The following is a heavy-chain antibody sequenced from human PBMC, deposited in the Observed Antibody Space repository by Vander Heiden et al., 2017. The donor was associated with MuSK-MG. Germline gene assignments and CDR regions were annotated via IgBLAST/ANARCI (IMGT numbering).Heavy chain of an antibody. J-gene: IGHJ4*02. V-gene: IGHV3-74*01. Sequence: EGRLVESGGGLVQPGGSLRLSCVASGFALSDHWMHWVRQVPGKGLVSVSRIDSDGTLTSYAESVQGRFSISRDNAKNTLYLQMHSLRVEDTAVYYCVRDSSASYWGQGTLVTVSS. CDR2: IDSDGTLT. D-gene: IGHD3-22*01. CDR3: VRDSSASY. CDR1: GFALSDHW.